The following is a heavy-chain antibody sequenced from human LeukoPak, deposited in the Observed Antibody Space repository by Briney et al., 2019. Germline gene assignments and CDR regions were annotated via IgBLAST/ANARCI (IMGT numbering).Heavy chain of an antibody. V-gene: IGHV3-23*01. D-gene: IGHD4-23*01. CDR2: ISGSGGST. Sequence: TGGSLRLSCAASGFTFSSYAMRWVRQAPGKGLEWVSAISGSGGSTYYADSVKGRFTTSRDNSKNTLYLQMNSLRAEDTAVYYCAKTFLVKGGVDYWGQGTLVTVSS. J-gene: IGHJ4*02. CDR3: AKTFLVKGGVDY. CDR1: GFTFSSYA.